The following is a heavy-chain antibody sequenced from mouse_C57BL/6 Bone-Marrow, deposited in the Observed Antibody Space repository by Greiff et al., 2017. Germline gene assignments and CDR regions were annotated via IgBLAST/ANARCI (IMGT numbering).Heavy chain of an antibody. D-gene: IGHD1-1*01. V-gene: IGHV8-8*01. J-gene: IGHJ4*01. CDR1: GFSLSTFGMG. CDR3: AWVYGSSYYAMDY. CDR2: IWWDDDK. Sequence: QVTLKVSGPGILQPSQTLSLTCSFSGFSLSTFGMGVGWIRQPSGKGLEWLAYIWWDDDKYYNPALKSRLTISKDTSKNQVFLKIAKVNTADTATYSCAWVYGSSYYAMDYWGQGTSVTVSS.